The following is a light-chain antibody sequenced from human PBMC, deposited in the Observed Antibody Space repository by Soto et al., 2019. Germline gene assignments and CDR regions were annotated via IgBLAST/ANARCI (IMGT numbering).Light chain of an antibody. Sequence: DIQMAQSPSTLSASVGDRVTITCRASQSISSWLAWYRQKPGKAPKLLIYDASSLESGVPSRFSGSGSGTEFTLTISSLQPDDFATYYCQHYDSYSTFGQGTKVDIK. J-gene: IGKJ1*01. CDR2: DAS. CDR3: QHYDSYST. CDR1: QSISSW. V-gene: IGKV1-5*01.